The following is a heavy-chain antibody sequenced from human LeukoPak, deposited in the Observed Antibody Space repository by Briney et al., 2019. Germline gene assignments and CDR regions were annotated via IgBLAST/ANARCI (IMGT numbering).Heavy chain of an antibody. J-gene: IGHJ4*02. CDR3: ARGHDYGDYVRLYYFDY. V-gene: IGHV3-21*01. D-gene: IGHD4-17*01. CDR2: ISSSSSYI. CDR1: GFTFSSYA. Sequence: GRSLRLSCAASGFTFSSYAMHWVRQAPGKGLEWVSSISSSSSYIYYADSVKGRFTISRDNAKNSLYLQMNSLRAEDTAVYYCARGHDYGDYVRLYYFDYWGQGTLVTVSS.